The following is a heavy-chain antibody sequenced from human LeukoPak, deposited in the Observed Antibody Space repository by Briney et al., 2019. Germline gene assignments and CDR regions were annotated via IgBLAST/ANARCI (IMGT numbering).Heavy chain of an antibody. J-gene: IGHJ4*02. CDR2: INGDGSNT. D-gene: IGHD1-1*01. Sequence: QPGGSLRLSCAASGFTLSSYWMHWVRQAPGKGLVWVSRINGDGSNTTYADSVKGRVTISRDNAKNTLYLQVNSLRAEDTAVYYCARGRWTSGIDYWGQGTLVTVSS. CDR3: ARGRWTSGIDY. V-gene: IGHV3-74*01. CDR1: GFTLSSYW.